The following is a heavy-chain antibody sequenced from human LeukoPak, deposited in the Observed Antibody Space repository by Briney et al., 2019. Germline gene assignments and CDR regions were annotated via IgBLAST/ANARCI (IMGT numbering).Heavy chain of an antibody. CDR3: TKRVKYGGTWDHFAD. V-gene: IGHV3-23*01. Sequence: PGGSLRLSCAASGFTFDNYRMSWVRPAPGKGLEWVSTVNADGGNTYYADSVKGRFTISRDNSKSTLILQMNSLRVEDTALYYCTKRVKYGGTWDHFADWGQGTLVTVSS. D-gene: IGHD1-26*01. CDR1: GFTFDNYR. CDR2: VNADGGNT. J-gene: IGHJ4*02.